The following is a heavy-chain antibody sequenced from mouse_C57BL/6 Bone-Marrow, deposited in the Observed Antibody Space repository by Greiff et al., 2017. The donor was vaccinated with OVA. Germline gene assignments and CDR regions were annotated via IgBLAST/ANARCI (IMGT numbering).Heavy chain of an antibody. CDR3: ACVSYYSNDVGY. J-gene: IGHJ2*03. V-gene: IGHV1-55*01. CDR1: GYTFTSYW. CDR2: IYPGSGST. Sequence: QVQLQQPGAELVKPGASVKMSCKASGYTFTSYWITWVKQRPGQGLEWIGDIYPGSGSTNYNEKFKSKATLTVDTSSSTANMQLSSLTSEDYAVYDCACVSYYSNDVGYGGQGARLTVSS. D-gene: IGHD2-5*01.